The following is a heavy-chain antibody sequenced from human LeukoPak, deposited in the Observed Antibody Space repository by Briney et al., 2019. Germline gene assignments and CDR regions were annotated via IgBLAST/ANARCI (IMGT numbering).Heavy chain of an antibody. Sequence: SETLSLTCSVSGDSITSRNWWTWVRQTPEKGLEWIGEIFHTGSTNYNPSVEGRVTISIDKSKNQFSLMLTSVTAADTALYYCARGMWFDTLFSAFDVWGQGTMVSVSS. CDR2: IFHTGST. CDR1: GDSITSRNW. CDR3: ARGMWFDTLFSAFDV. J-gene: IGHJ3*01. D-gene: IGHD3-10*01. V-gene: IGHV4-4*02.